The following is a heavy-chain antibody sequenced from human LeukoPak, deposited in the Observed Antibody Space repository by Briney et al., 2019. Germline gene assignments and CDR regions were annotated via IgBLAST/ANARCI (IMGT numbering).Heavy chain of an antibody. CDR3: ARRLGGTSADYQYYFDY. J-gene: IGHJ4*02. D-gene: IGHD4/OR15-4a*01. Sequence: GESLKISCKGSGYFFSTSWIGWVRQMPGKGLEWMGIIYPDDSDTRYSPSFQGQVTISADKSMSTTYLQWSSLQASDTAMYYCARRLGGTSADYQYYFDYWGRGTQVTVSS. CDR1: GYFFSTSW. CDR2: IYPDDSDT. V-gene: IGHV5-51*01.